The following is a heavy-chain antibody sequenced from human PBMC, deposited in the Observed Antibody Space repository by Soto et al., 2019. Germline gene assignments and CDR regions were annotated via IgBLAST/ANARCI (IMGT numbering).Heavy chain of an antibody. CDR1: GYSFTRYW. J-gene: IGHJ4*02. D-gene: IGHD2-8*02. V-gene: IGHV5-51*01. CDR2: IFPGDSDT. Sequence: GESLKISCKGYGYSFTRYWIGWVRQRPGKGLEWMGIIFPGDSDTRYSPSFQGQVTISADTSISATYLQWSSLKASDTAMYYCTTGASMTPDYWGQGTLVTVAS. CDR3: TTGASMTPDY.